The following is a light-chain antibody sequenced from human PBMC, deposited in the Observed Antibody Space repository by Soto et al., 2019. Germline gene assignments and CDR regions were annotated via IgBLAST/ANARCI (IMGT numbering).Light chain of an antibody. Sequence: EIVMPQSPATLSVSPGERATLSCRASQGVTTTLAGYQQKPGQAPRLLIYGASTRATGIPDRFSGSGSGTEFTLTISSLQSEDFAVYYCQQYNTWPLTFGGGTKVEIK. CDR2: GAS. J-gene: IGKJ4*01. V-gene: IGKV3-15*01. CDR1: QGVTTT. CDR3: QQYNTWPLT.